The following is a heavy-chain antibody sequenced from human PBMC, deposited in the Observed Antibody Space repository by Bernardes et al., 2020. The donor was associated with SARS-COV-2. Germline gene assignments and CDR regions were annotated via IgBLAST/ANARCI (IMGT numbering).Heavy chain of an antibody. Sequence: GGSLRVSCAASGFTFSSYAMSWVRQAPGKGLEWVSAISGSGGSTYYADSVKGRFTISRDNSKNTLYLQMNSLRAEDTAVYYCAKERITMIVVVTTAYYFDYWGQGTLVTVSS. CDR3: AKERITMIVVVTTAYYFDY. CDR2: ISGSGGST. CDR1: GFTFSSYA. V-gene: IGHV3-23*01. D-gene: IGHD3-22*01. J-gene: IGHJ4*02.